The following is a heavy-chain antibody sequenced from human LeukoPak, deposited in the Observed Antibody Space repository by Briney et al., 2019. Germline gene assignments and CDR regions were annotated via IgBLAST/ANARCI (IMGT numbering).Heavy chain of an antibody. J-gene: IGHJ4*02. D-gene: IGHD3-10*01. Sequence: GGSLRFSCAASGFSLSSYDMNWVRQAPGKGLEWVSYISVSGGIIYYADSAKGRFTISRDNAKRPLYLQMNSLRDEDTAVYYCARDEGSGNYYMDQWGQGTLVTVSS. CDR2: ISVSGGII. CDR1: GFSLSSYD. V-gene: IGHV3-48*03. CDR3: ARDEGSGNYYMDQ.